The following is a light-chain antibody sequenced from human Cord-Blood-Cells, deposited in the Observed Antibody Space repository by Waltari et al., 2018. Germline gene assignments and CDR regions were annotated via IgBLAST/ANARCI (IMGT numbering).Light chain of an antibody. CDR3: QQSYSTLT. CDR1: QSISSY. V-gene: IGKV1-39*01. CDR2: AAS. J-gene: IGKJ3*01. Sequence: DIQMTQSPSSLSASVGARVTITCRASQSISSYLNWYQQKPGKAPKLLIYAASSLQIGVTSRFSGSGSGTDFTLTISSLQPEDFATYYCQQSYSTLTFGPGTKVDIK.